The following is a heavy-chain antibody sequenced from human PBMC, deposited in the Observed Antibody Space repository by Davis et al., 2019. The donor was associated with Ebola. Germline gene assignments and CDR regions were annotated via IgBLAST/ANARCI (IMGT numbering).Heavy chain of an antibody. J-gene: IGHJ3*02. CDR2: IYYSGST. D-gene: IGHD3-22*01. V-gene: IGHV4-39*07. CDR3: AREAYYYDSSGYNKGAFDI. CDR1: GGSISSSSYY. Sequence: SETLSLTCTVSGGSISSSSYYWGWIRQPPGKGLEWIGSIYYSGSTYYNPSLKSRVTISVDTSKNQFSLKLSSVTAADTAVYYCAREAYYYDSSGYNKGAFDIWGQGTMVTVSS.